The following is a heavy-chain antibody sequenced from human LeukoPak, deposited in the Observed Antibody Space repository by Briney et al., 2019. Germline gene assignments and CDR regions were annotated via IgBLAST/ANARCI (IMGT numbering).Heavy chain of an antibody. Sequence: GSLRLSCAASGFTFSIYAMSWVRQAPGKGLEWVSAISASDSRPYYADSVKGRFTISRDNSKNTLYLQLNGLRAEDTAIYYCAKDLSYGFDYWGQGTLVTVSS. J-gene: IGHJ4*02. D-gene: IGHD5-18*01. CDR2: ISASDSRP. CDR1: GFTFSIYA. V-gene: IGHV3-23*01. CDR3: AKDLSYGFDY.